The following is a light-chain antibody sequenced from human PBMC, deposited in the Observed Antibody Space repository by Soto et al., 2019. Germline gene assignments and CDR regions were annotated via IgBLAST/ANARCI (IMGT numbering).Light chain of an antibody. CDR2: DTN. Sequence: QSVLTQPPSVSAAPGQKVTISCSGSSSNIGSNSVSWYQQLPGTAPKLLIYDTNKRPSGIPDRFSGSKSGTSATLGITGLQTGDEAVYYCGTWDSSLTAEFGGGTKVTVL. CDR3: GTWDSSLTAE. V-gene: IGLV1-51*01. J-gene: IGLJ2*01. CDR1: SSNIGSNS.